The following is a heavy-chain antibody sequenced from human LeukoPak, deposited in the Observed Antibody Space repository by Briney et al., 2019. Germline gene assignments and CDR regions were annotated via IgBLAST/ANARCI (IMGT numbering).Heavy chain of an antibody. J-gene: IGHJ3*02. CDR3: ARGGSGISDAFDI. Sequence: SETLSLTCSVSGGSISSYYWSWIRQPPGKGLEWIGYLYYSGSTNSNPSLKSRVTMSVDTSKNQFSLKLRSVTAADTAVYYCARGGSGISDAFDIWGQGTMVTVSS. CDR1: GGSISSYY. V-gene: IGHV4-59*01. CDR2: LYYSGST. D-gene: IGHD3-10*01.